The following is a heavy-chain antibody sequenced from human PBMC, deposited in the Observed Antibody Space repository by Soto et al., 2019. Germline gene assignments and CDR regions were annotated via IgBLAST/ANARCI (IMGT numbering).Heavy chain of an antibody. Sequence: ASXTLSPTCTGTGGSTIIYYLSWIGQPPRKGLEWIEYIYYRGSTTYNPPLKSRVTISVATSENQFSLKLSSVTAADTAVYSCARAGHSSSWDYYYMDVWGQGTTVTVSS. J-gene: IGHJ6*03. V-gene: IGHV4-59*01. CDR3: ARAGHSSSWDYYYMDV. CDR2: IYYRGST. CDR1: GGSTIIYY. D-gene: IGHD6-13*01.